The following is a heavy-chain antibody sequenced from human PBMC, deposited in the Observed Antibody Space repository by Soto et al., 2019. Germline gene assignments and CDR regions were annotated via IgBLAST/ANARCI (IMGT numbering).Heavy chain of an antibody. J-gene: IGHJ5*02. CDR2: INPSGGST. CDR3: ASGIGGPLAWFDP. CDR1: GYTLTSYY. V-gene: IGHV1-46*01. Sequence: ASVKVSCKASGYTLTSYYMHWVRQAPGQGLEWMGIINPSGGSTSYAQKFQGRVTMTRDTSTSTVYMELSSLRSEDTAVYYCASGIGGPLAWFDPWGQGTLVTVSS. D-gene: IGHD3-16*01.